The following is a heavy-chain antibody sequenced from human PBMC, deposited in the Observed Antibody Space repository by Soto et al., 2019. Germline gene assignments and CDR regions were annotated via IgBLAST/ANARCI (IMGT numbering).Heavy chain of an antibody. V-gene: IGHV2-5*02. CDR2: IYWDDDK. CDR1: GCSLVTSGVG. D-gene: IGHD6-13*01. CDR3: AHSEQQMVXNWFDP. Sequence: YGPTLVNPAQTLTLTCTFSGCSLVTSGVGVGWIRQPPGKALEWLALIYWDDDKRYSPSLKSRLTISKYTSKNTVGITMTNMDPAAKAKYYCAHSEQQMVXNWFDPW. J-gene: IGHJ5*02.